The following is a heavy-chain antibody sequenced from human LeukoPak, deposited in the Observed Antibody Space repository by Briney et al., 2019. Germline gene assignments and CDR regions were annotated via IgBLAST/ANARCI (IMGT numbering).Heavy chain of an antibody. J-gene: IGHJ4*02. V-gene: IGHV6-1*01. CDR1: GVSVSSNSAA. CDR2: TYYRSKWYN. D-gene: IGHD6-19*01. CDR3: ARGYTSIAVATYYFDY. Sequence: SQTLSLTCAISGVSVSSNSAAWNWIRQSPSRGLEWLGRTYYRSKWYNDYAVSVKSRITINPDTSKNQFSLQLNSVTPEDTAVYYCARGYTSIAVATYYFDYWGQGTLVTVSS.